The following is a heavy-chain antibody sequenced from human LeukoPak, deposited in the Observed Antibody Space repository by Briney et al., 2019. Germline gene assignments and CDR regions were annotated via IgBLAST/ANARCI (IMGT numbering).Heavy chain of an antibody. V-gene: IGHV4-39*07. CDR2: NYYSGST. CDR3: AREVWSPNYYYYGMDV. Sequence: PSETLSLTCTVSGGSISSTGYYWGWIRQPPGKGLEWIGSNYYSGSTYYKPSLKSRVTISVDTSKNQFSLKLSSVTAADTAVYYCAREVWSPNYYYYGMDVWGQGTTVTVSS. J-gene: IGHJ6*02. CDR1: GGSISSTGYY. D-gene: IGHD3-3*01.